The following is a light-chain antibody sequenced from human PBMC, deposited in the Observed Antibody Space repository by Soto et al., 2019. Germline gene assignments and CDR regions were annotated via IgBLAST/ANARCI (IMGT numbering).Light chain of an antibody. CDR3: QSYDSSLSGWV. Sequence: QPVLTQPPSVSGSPGQRVTISCTGSSSNIGAGYDVHWYQQHPGTAPKLLIYGNSNRPSGVPVRFSGSKSGTSASLAITGLQAEDEADYYYQSYDSSLSGWVFGTGTKLTVL. J-gene: IGLJ1*01. V-gene: IGLV1-40*01. CDR1: SSNIGAGYD. CDR2: GNS.